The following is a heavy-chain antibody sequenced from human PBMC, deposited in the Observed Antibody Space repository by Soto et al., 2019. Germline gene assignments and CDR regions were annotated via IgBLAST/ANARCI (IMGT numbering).Heavy chain of an antibody. CDR1: GYIITSYY. J-gene: IGHJ4*01. V-gene: IGHV1-46*03. CDR3: SIVDPGETSPFDH. D-gene: IGHD3-10*01. CDR2: INPFDGSR. Sequence: ASVKVSCKASGYIITSYYIHWVRQAPGQGLEWMGWINPFDGSRMFAQSFQGRVTMTRDTSTSTVYMEVSSLRSEDTAVYYCSIVDPGETSPFDHWG.